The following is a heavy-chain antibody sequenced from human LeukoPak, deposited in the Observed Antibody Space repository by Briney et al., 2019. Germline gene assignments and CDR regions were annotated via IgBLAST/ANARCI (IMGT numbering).Heavy chain of an antibody. J-gene: IGHJ6*03. V-gene: IGHV3-21*01. CDR3: ARAVSYCSGGSCYSRGGGVDYYYYYMDV. CDR1: GFTFSSYS. CDR2: ISSSSSYI. D-gene: IGHD2-15*01. Sequence: PGGSLRLSCAASGFTFSSYSMNWVRQAPGKGLEWVSSISSSSSYIYYADSVKGRFTISRDNAKNSLYLQMNSLRAEDTAVYYCARAVSYCSGGSCYSRGGGVDYYYYYMDVWGKGATVTVSS.